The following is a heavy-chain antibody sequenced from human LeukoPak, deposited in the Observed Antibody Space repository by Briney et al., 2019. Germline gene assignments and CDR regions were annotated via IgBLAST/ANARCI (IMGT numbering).Heavy chain of an antibody. CDR2: ISAYNGNT. J-gene: IGHJ4*02. V-gene: IGHV1-18*01. D-gene: IGHD6-19*01. CDR1: GYTFTSYG. Sequence: GASVKVSCKASGYTFTSYGISWVRQAPGQGLEWMGWISAYNGNTNYAQKLQGRVTMTTDTSTSTAYMELGSLRSDDTGVYYCARVPGLAGTEYPDYWGQGTLVTVSS. CDR3: ARVPGLAGTEYPDY.